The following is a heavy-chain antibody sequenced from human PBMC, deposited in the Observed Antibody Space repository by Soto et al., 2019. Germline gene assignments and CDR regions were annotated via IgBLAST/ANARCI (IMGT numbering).Heavy chain of an antibody. D-gene: IGHD3-10*01. J-gene: IGHJ5*02. Sequence: QVQLVQSGAEVKKPGSSVKVSCKASGGTFSSYAISWVRQAPGQGLEWMGGIIPIFGTANYAQKFQGRVTITADEATSTAYMERSSLRSEDTAEYYCARVGGFGLGISGFDPWGQGTLVTVSS. CDR1: GGTFSSYA. CDR3: ARVGGFGLGISGFDP. V-gene: IGHV1-69*12. CDR2: IIPIFGTA.